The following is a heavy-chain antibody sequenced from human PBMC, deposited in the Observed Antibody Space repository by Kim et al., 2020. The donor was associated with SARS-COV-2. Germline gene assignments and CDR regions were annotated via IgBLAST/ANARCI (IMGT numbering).Heavy chain of an antibody. D-gene: IGHD1-1*01. V-gene: IGHV3-74*01. CDR3: TKGPLLSSTGTSAF. J-gene: IGHJ4*02. Sequence: GGSLRLSCAGSGFTFSGSWMHWVRQVPGKGPEWVSRISDDGGKTFYADSVQGRFVISRDNAKNTIYLQMNSLKAEDSAIYYCTKGPLLSSTGTSAFWGPGSLLTVSS. CDR1: GFTFSGSW. CDR2: ISDDGGKT.